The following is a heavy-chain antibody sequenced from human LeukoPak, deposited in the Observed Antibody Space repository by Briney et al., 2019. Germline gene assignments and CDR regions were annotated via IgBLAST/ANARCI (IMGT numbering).Heavy chain of an antibody. V-gene: IGHV3-23*01. Sequence: GGSLRLSCAASGFTFSSYAMSWVRQAPGKGLEWVSSIPRNGGSTYYADSVKGRFTISRDNSKNTLYVQMNSLRAEDTAVYYCARLLVYNSGGEAFDHWGQGTLVTVSS. CDR1: GFTFSSYA. J-gene: IGHJ4*02. CDR2: IPRNGGST. D-gene: IGHD1-20*01. CDR3: ARLLVYNSGGEAFDH.